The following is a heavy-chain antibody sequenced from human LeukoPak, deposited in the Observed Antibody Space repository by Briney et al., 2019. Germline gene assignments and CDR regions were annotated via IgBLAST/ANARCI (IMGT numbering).Heavy chain of an antibody. D-gene: IGHD3-22*01. J-gene: IGHJ3*02. V-gene: IGHV1-2*02. CDR3: ARVVDENPYYYDSSGPPISIAFGI. CDR2: INPNSGGT. Sequence: ASVKVSCKASGYTFTGYYMHWVRQAPGQGLEWMGWINPNSGGTNYAQKFQGRVTMTRDTSISTAYMELSRLRSDDTAVYYCARVVDENPYYYDSSGPPISIAFGIWGQGTMVTVSS. CDR1: GYTFTGYY.